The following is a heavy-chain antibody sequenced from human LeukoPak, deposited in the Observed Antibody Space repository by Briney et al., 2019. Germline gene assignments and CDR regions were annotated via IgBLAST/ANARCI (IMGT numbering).Heavy chain of an antibody. J-gene: IGHJ4*02. Sequence: GGSLRLSCAASGFTFSSYSMNWVRQAPGKGLEWVSSISSSSSYIYYADSVKGRFTISRDNAKNSLYLQMNSLRAEDTAVYYCARASYYYDSSGYTDYWGQGTLVTLSS. V-gene: IGHV3-21*01. CDR2: ISSSSSYI. D-gene: IGHD3-22*01. CDR3: ARASYYYDSSGYTDY. CDR1: GFTFSSYS.